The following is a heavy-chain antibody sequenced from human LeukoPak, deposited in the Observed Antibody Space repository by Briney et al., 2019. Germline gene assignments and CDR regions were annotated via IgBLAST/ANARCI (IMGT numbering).Heavy chain of an antibody. CDR3: ARGPLSVMAYSSGYYFDY. Sequence: SVKVSSKPSGGTFSRAAISSGPQAPGQGLECMGRIIPILGIANYAQKFQGRVTLTADKATSTAYMELSSLRSEDTAVYYCARGPLSVMAYSSGYYFDYWGQGTLVTVSS. CDR1: GGTFSRAA. D-gene: IGHD3-22*01. J-gene: IGHJ4*02. CDR2: IIPILGIA. V-gene: IGHV1-69*04.